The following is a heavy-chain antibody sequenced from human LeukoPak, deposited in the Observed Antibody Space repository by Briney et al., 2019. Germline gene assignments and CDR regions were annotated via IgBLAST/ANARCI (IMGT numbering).Heavy chain of an antibody. J-gene: IGHJ4*02. Sequence: SGPTLANTTQTLTLTCTFSGFSPSTRGVGVGWIRQPPGKALEWLALIYWDDDKRYSPSLKSRLTITKDTSKNQAVLTMTNMDPVDTATYYCAHRQGEYYEFWSGYYTEGGFFDYWGQGTLVTVSS. V-gene: IGHV2-5*02. CDR3: AHRQGEYYEFWSGYYTEGGFFDY. D-gene: IGHD3-3*01. CDR1: GFSPSTRGVG. CDR2: IYWDDDK.